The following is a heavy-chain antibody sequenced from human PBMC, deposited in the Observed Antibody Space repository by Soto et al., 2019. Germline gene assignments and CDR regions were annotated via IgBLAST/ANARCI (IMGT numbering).Heavy chain of an antibody. CDR3: ARNGGSSSPLGY. V-gene: IGHV1-18*01. Sequence: ASVKVSCKASGYSFTTYGITWVRQAPGQGLQWMGWISIYNGDTKYAQNFQGRITMTTDTSTNTAYMELSSLRSDDTAAYYCARNGGSSSPLGYWGQGTQVTVSS. CDR2: ISIYNGDT. CDR1: GYSFTTYG. D-gene: IGHD6-6*01. J-gene: IGHJ4*02.